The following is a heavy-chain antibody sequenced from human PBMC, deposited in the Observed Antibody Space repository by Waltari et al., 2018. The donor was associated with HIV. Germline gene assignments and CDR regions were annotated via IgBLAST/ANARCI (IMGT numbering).Heavy chain of an antibody. J-gene: IGHJ6*02. CDR2: FDPEDDET. CDR1: GHTLSELS. V-gene: IGHV1-24*01. CDR3: ATDFSGMVRAYSYYSLDV. Sequence: QVQLVQSGAEVKKPGASVKVSCKVSGHTLSELSMHWVRQVPGQGLEWMGKFDPEDDETIYAQKFQGRVTMTEDTSSDTAYMELSSLTSGDTAVYYCATDFSGMVRAYSYYSLDVWGQGTTVTVSS. D-gene: IGHD3-10*01.